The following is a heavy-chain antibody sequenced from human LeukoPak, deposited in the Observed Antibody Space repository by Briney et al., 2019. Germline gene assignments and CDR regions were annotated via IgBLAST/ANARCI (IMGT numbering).Heavy chain of an antibody. CDR1: GGSISSYY. J-gene: IGHJ4*02. V-gene: IGHV4-59*08. D-gene: IGHD6-13*01. CDR3: AGYSSWYSPSPETYFDY. CDR2: IYYSGST. Sequence: PSETLSLTCTVSGGSISSYYWSWIRQPPGKGLEWIGYIYYSGSTNYNPSLKSRVTISVDTSKNQFSLKLSSVTAADTAVYYCAGYSSWYSPSPETYFDYWGQGTLVTVSS.